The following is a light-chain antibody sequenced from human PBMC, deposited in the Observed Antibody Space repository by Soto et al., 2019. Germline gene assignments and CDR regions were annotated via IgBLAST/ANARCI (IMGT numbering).Light chain of an antibody. CDR3: QQSDNLPIT. J-gene: IGKJ5*01. Sequence: QMTQYPSTLSSSFGDRVTITWRASQSCRNSLAWYQQKAGKAPTLLVYDASNLQTGGPSRFSGSGSGTDVTFTISSLQKEDSSTYYCQQSDNLPITFGQGTRLEIK. CDR2: DAS. CDR1: QSCRNS. V-gene: IGKV1-33*01.